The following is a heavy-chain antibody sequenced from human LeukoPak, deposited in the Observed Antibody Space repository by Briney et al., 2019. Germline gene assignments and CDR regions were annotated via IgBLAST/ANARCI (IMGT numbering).Heavy chain of an antibody. Sequence: GGSLRLSCAASGFTFSSYGMNWVRQAPGKGPEWVSSISSSSSYIHYADSVKGRFIISRDNAKNSLYLQMNSLRVEDTAVYYCARTSDPEYCSGGSCHHFDYWGQGTLVTVSS. D-gene: IGHD2-15*01. J-gene: IGHJ4*02. V-gene: IGHV3-21*01. CDR1: GFTFSSYG. CDR2: ISSSSSYI. CDR3: ARTSDPEYCSGGSCHHFDY.